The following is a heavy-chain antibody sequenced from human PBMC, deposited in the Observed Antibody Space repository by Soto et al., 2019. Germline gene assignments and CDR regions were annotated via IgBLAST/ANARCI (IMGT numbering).Heavy chain of an antibody. Sequence: TSATLSLTCAVYGGSFSGYYWSWVRQPPGKGLEWIGEINHSGSTNYNPSLKSRVTISVDTSKNQFSLKLSSVTAADTAVYYCARGNMVRGVKLDYWGQGTLVTVSS. CDR3: ARGNMVRGVKLDY. CDR1: GGSFSGYY. CDR2: INHSGST. J-gene: IGHJ4*02. D-gene: IGHD3-10*01. V-gene: IGHV4-34*01.